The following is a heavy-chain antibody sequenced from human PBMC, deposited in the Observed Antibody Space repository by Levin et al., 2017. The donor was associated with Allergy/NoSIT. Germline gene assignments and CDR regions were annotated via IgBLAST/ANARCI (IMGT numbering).Heavy chain of an antibody. Sequence: SQTLSLTCTVSGGSISSYYWSWIRQPPGKGLEWIGYIYYSGSTNYNPSLKSRVTISVDTSKNQFSLKLSSVTAADTAVYYCARGSGVGGSYYLTYYDSGMDVWGQGTTVTVSS. V-gene: IGHV4-59*01. D-gene: IGHD1-26*01. CDR2: IYYSGST. J-gene: IGHJ6*02. CDR1: GGSISSYY. CDR3: ARGSGVGGSYYLTYYDSGMDV.